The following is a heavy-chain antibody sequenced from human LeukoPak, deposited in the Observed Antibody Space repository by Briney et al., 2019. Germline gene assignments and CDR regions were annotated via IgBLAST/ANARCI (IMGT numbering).Heavy chain of an antibody. V-gene: IGHV3-23*01. J-gene: IGHJ4*02. D-gene: IGHD1-26*01. CDR2: ISGSGGST. CDR3: AKDLVVGALDY. Sequence: GGSLRLPCAASGFTFSSYAMTWIRQAPGKGLEWVSSISGSGGSTYYADSVKGRFTISRDNSRNMLFLQMNSLRADDTAVYYCAKDLVVGALDYWGQGTLVAVSS. CDR1: GFTFSSYA.